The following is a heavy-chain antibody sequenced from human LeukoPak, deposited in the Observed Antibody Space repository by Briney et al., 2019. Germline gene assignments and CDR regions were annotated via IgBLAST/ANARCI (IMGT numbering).Heavy chain of an antibody. CDR1: GYSISSGYY. V-gene: IGHV4-38-2*01. J-gene: IGHJ4*02. D-gene: IGHD6-13*01. Sequence: SETLSLTCAVSGYSISSGYYRGWIRQPPGKGLEWIGSIYHSGSTYYNPSLKSRVTISVDTSKNQFSLKLSSVTAADTAVYYCARRPGGGSSWYNYWGQGTLVTVSS. CDR2: IYHSGST. CDR3: ARRPGGGSSWYNY.